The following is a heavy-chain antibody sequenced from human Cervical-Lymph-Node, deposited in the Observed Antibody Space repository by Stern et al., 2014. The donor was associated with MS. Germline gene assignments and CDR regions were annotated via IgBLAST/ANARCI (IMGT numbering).Heavy chain of an antibody. Sequence: EVQLVESGAEVKKPGESLKISCKLSGYSFTIYYIAWVRQMPGKGLEWMGGIYPYDSDTTYSPSFQGQSTISADKSITTAYLQWSSLRASDTAMYYCARHVQGFDYWGQGTLVTVSS. J-gene: IGHJ4*02. V-gene: IGHV5-51*01. CDR3: ARHVQGFDY. CDR1: GYSFTIYY. CDR2: IYPYDSDT.